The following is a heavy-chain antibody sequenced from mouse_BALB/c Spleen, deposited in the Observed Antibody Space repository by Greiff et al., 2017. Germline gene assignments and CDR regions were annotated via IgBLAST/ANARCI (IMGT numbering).Heavy chain of an antibody. D-gene: IGHD1-2*01. V-gene: IGHV3-2*02. CDR2: ISYSGST. J-gene: IGHJ4*01. CDR1: GYSITSDYA. Sequence: EVQGVESGPGLVKPSQSLSLTCTVTGYSITSDYAWNWIRQFPGNKLEWMGYISYSGSTSYNPSLKSRISITRDTSKNQFFLQLNSVTTEDTATYYCAGYDYYAMDYWGQGTSVTVSS. CDR3: AGYDYYAMDY.